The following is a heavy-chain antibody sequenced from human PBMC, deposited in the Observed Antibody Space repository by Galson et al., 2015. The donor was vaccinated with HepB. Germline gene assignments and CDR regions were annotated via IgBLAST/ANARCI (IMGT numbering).Heavy chain of an antibody. D-gene: IGHD2-8*02. V-gene: IGHV3-21*01. J-gene: IGHJ4*02. CDR1: GFTFNTYS. Sequence: SLRLSCAASGFTFNTYSMIWVRQAPGQGLQWVSAISGSSAYIFCADSVKGRFTISRDNAKNSLYLQMNSLRAEDTAIYYCASRRRFKTGSGPEDYWGQGTLVTISS. CDR2: ISGSSAYI. CDR3: ASRRRFKTGSGPEDY.